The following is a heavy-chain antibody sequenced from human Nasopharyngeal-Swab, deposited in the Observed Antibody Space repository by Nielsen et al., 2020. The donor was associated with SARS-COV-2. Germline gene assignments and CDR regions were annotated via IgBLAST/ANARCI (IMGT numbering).Heavy chain of an antibody. V-gene: IGHV3-30-3*01. CDR2: ISYDGSNK. J-gene: IGHJ6*02. Sequence: WIRQPPGQGLEWVAVISYDGSNKYYADSVKGRFTISRDNSKNTLYLQMNSLRVEDTAVYYCARTDSSGYYPVTYYYYGMDVWGQGTTVTVSS. D-gene: IGHD3-22*01. CDR3: ARTDSSGYYPVTYYYYGMDV.